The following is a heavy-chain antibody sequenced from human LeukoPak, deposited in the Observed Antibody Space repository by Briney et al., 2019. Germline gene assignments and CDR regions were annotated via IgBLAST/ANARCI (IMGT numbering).Heavy chain of an antibody. CDR2: IIPIFGTA. CDR1: GGTFSSYA. J-gene: IGHJ4*02. CDR3: ARGVVPAVTIPIFNY. D-gene: IGHD2-2*01. V-gene: IGHV1-69*13. Sequence: ASVKVSCKASGGTFSSYAISWVRQAPGQGLEWMGGIIPIFGTANYAQKFQGRVTITADESTSTAYMELSSLRSEDTAVYYCARGVVPAVTIPIFNYRGQGTLVIVSS.